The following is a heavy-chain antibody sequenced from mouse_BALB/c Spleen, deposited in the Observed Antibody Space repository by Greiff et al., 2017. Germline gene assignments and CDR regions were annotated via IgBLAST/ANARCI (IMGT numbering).Heavy chain of an antibody. CDR3: ARGYGSSYGYYFDY. CDR1: GYSITSGYY. V-gene: IGHV3-6*02. J-gene: IGHJ2*01. Sequence: EVQLQESGPGLVKPSQSLSLTCSVTGYSITSGYYWNWIRQFPGNKLEWMGYISYDGSNNYNPSLKNRISITRDTSKNQFFLKLNSVTTEDTATYYCARGYGSSYGYYFDYWGQGTTLTVSS. D-gene: IGHD1-1*01. CDR2: ISYDGSN.